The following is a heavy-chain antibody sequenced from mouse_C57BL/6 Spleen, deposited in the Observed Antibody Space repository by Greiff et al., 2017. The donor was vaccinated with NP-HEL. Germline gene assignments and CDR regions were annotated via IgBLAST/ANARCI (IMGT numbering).Heavy chain of an antibody. J-gene: IGHJ4*01. CDR1: GFTFSSYA. D-gene: IGHD4-1*01. CDR3: ARDPTGTEDYAMDY. Sequence: EVKLVESGGGLVKPGGSLKLSCAASGFTFSSYAMSWVRQTPEKRLEWVATISDGGSYTYYPDNVKGRFTISRDNAKNNLYLQMSHLKSEDTAMYYCARDPTGTEDYAMDYWGQGTSVTVSS. CDR2: ISDGGSYT. V-gene: IGHV5-4*01.